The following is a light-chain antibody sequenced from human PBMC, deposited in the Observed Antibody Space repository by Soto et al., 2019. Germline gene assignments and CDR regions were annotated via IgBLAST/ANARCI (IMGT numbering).Light chain of an antibody. CDR3: SSYAGSNNLYV. V-gene: IGLV2-8*01. J-gene: IGLJ1*01. Sequence: LTQPPSASGSPGQSVTISCTGTSSDIGVYNYVSWYQQHPGKAPKLMIYEVSKRPSGVPDRFSGSKSGNTASLTVSGLQAEDEADYYCSSYAGSNNLYVFGTGTKVTVL. CDR1: SSDIGVYNY. CDR2: EVS.